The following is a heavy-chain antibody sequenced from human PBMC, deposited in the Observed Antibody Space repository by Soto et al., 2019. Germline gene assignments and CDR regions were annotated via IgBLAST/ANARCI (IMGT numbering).Heavy chain of an antibody. J-gene: IGHJ4*02. CDR1: GGSISHTTSF. CDR3: ASRYYHLSAGYRYYESFYFDN. Sequence: SETRSLTRAVTGGSISHTTSFWGWIRQPPGKRPGLVWKIFSTGMSTYSPSLEGPITISVDTSKSLFSLSLFSVTASDTAIYYCASRYYHLSAGYRYYESFYFDNWGPGALVTVSS. D-gene: IGHD3-9*01. V-gene: IGHV4-39*02. CDR2: IFSTGMS.